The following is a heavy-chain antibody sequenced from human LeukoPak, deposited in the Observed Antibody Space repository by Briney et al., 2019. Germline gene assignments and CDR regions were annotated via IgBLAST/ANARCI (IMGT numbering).Heavy chain of an antibody. V-gene: IGHV4-61*02. J-gene: IGHJ4*02. Sequence: SETLSLTCTVSGGSISSGSYYWSWIRQPAGKGLEWIGRIYTSGSTNYNPSLKSRVTISVDTSKNQFSLKLSSVTAADTAVYYCARVVGATIWYFDYWGQGTLVTVSS. CDR1: GGSISSGSYY. D-gene: IGHD1-26*01. CDR3: ARVVGATIWYFDY. CDR2: IYTSGST.